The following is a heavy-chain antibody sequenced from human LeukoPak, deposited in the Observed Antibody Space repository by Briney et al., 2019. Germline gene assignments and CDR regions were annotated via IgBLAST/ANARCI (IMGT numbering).Heavy chain of an antibody. V-gene: IGHV4-4*07. CDR2: ISTTETT. D-gene: IGHD3-10*01. CDR3: AREDSASGRGLGS. J-gene: IGHJ5*02. Sequence: SETLSLTCTVSGGSISSYFWTWIRQPAGKGLEWFGRISTTETTHYSPSLKNRVNMSVDTSKNQFSLKMTSVTAADTAIYYCAREDSASGRGLGSWGQGTLVTVSS. CDR1: GGSISSYF.